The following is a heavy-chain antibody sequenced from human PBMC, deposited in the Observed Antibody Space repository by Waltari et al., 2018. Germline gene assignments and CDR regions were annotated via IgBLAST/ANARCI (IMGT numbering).Heavy chain of an antibody. CDR1: GFRFSTYD. V-gene: IGHV3-48*04. CDR2: ISSTSGTI. J-gene: IGHJ4*02. Sequence: EVQVVESGGGLVQPGGSLRLSCAASGFRFSTYDMNWVRQAPGKGLEWVSYISSTSGTIYYADSVKGRCTISRDNAKNSLYLQMNSLRAEDTAVYYCSRSKLGRTTFDYWGQGTLVTVSS. CDR3: SRSKLGRTTFDY. D-gene: IGHD7-27*01.